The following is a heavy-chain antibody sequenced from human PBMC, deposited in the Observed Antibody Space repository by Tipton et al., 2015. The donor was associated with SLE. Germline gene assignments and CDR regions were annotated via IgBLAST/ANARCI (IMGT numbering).Heavy chain of an antibody. CDR3: ARERAVAPYYYYGMDV. Sequence: QLVQSGAEVKKPGASVKVSCKASGYTFTGYYMHWVRQAPGQGLEWMGRINPNSGGTNYAQKFQGRVTMTRDTSISPAYMELSRLRSDDTAVYYCARERAVAPYYYYGMDVWGQGTTVTVSS. J-gene: IGHJ6*02. CDR1: GYTFTGYY. D-gene: IGHD6-19*01. V-gene: IGHV1-2*06. CDR2: INPNSGGT.